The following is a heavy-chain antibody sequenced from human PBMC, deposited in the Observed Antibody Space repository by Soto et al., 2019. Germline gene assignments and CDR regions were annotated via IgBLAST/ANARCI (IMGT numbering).Heavy chain of an antibody. CDR1: GFTFSSYA. CDR3: AKDLYSSSWTAFDY. D-gene: IGHD6-13*01. CDR2: ISGSGGST. J-gene: IGHJ4*02. V-gene: IGHV3-23*01. Sequence: TGGSLRLSCAASGFTFSSYAMSWVRQAPGKGLEWVSAISGSGGSTYYADSVKGRFTISRDNSKNTLYLQMNSLRAEDTAVYYCAKDLYSSSWTAFDYWGQGTLVTAPQ.